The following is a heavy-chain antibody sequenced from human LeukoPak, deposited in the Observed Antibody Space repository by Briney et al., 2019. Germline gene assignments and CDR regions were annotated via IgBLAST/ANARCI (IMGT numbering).Heavy chain of an antibody. J-gene: IGHJ4*02. CDR2: IYPGDSDI. D-gene: IGHD3-22*01. CDR3: ARRYDSSGYYYRD. Sequence: GESLKISCKGSGYNFPNYWIGWVRQMPGKGLEWMGIIYPGDSDIRYSPSFQGQVTISADKSTSTAYLQWSSLKASDTAMYYCARRYDSSGYYYRDWGQGTLVTVSS. CDR1: GYNFPNYW. V-gene: IGHV5-51*01.